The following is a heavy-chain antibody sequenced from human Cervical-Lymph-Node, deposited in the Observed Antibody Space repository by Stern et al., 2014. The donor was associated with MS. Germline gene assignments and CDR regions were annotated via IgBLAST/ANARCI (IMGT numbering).Heavy chain of an antibody. D-gene: IGHD4-17*01. CDR3: ARDYGDYAFDY. CDR2: IYPGDSYT. J-gene: IGHJ4*02. V-gene: IGHV5-51*01. CDR1: GYSFTANW. Sequence: EVQLVEYGAEVKKPGESLKISCKGSGYSFTANWIAWVRQMYGKGLEWMGIIYPGDSYTRYSPSFQGQVTISADKSISTAYLQWSSLKASDTAMYYCARDYGDYAFDYWGQGTLVTVSS.